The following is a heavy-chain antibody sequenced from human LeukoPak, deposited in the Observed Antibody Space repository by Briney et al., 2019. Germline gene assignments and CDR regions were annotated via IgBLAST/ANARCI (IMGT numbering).Heavy chain of an antibody. CDR3: ATVPLGSSGWYYYYMDV. CDR2: INPNSGGT. D-gene: IGHD6-19*01. Sequence: ASVKVSCKASGYTFTGYYMHWVRQAPGQGLEWMGWINPNSGGTNYAQKFQGRVTMTEDTSTDTAYMELSSLRSEDTAVYYCATVPLGSSGWYYYYMDVWGKGTTVTVSS. V-gene: IGHV1-2*02. CDR1: GYTFTGYY. J-gene: IGHJ6*03.